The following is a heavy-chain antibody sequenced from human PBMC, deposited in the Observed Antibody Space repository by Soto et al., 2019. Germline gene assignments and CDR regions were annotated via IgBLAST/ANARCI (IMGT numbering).Heavy chain of an antibody. CDR3: ARGDYYDSSGPLSY. J-gene: IGHJ4*02. Sequence: ASETLSLTCTVSGGSMSSGDYYWSWIRQPPGKGLGWIGYIYYSGSTYYNPSLKSRVTISVDTSKNQFSLKLSSVTAADTAVYYCARGDYYDSSGPLSYCGQGTLVTLSS. D-gene: IGHD3-22*01. CDR1: GGSMSSGDYY. CDR2: IYYSGST. V-gene: IGHV4-30-4*01.